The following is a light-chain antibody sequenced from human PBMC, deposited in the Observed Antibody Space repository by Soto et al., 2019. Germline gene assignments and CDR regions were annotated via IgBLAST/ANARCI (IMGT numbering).Light chain of an antibody. CDR2: LNS. CDR1: SSNIGAGYD. CDR3: QSYDSSLSGYV. J-gene: IGLJ1*01. V-gene: IGLV1-40*01. Sequence: QPVLTQPPSVSGAPGQRVTISCTGSSSNIGAGYDVHWYRHLPGTAPKLLIFLNSNRPSGVPDRFSGSKSGTSASLAITGLQAEDEADYYCQSYDSSLSGYVFGTGTKLTVL.